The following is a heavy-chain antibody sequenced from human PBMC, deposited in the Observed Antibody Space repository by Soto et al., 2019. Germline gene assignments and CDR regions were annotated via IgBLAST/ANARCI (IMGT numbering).Heavy chain of an antibody. Sequence: QVQLVQSGAEVKKPGSSVKVSCKASGGTFSSYAISWVRQAPGQGLEWMGGIIPIFGTANYAQKFQGRVTITADESMSTAYIELSSLRSEDTAVYYCARNVLSHFGMDVWGQGTTVTVSS. J-gene: IGHJ6*02. CDR3: ARNVLSHFGMDV. D-gene: IGHD3-16*01. V-gene: IGHV1-69*01. CDR1: GGTFSSYA. CDR2: IIPIFGTA.